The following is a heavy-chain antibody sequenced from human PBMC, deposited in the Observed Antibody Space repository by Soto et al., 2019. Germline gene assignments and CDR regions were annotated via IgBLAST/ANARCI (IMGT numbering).Heavy chain of an antibody. J-gene: IGHJ6*03. CDR2: ISYDGSNK. V-gene: IGHV3-30*18. Sequence: GGSLRLSCAASGFTFSSYGMHWVRQAPGKGLEWVAVISYDGSNKYYADSVKGRFTISRDNSKNTLYLQMNSLRAEDTAVYYCAKDSLITIFGVVIPDDYYYMDVWGKGTTVTVSS. CDR1: GFTFSSYG. D-gene: IGHD3-3*01. CDR3: AKDSLITIFGVVIPDDYYYMDV.